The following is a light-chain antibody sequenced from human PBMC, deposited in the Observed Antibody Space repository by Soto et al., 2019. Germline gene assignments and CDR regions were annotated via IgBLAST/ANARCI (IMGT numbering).Light chain of an antibody. V-gene: IGLV2-14*01. CDR1: NSDIGAYNY. Sequence: QSALTQPASVSGSPGQSITISCTGTNSDIGAYNYVSWYQHHPGKVPKLTIYEVTNRPSGVSNRFSGSKSGNTASLTISGLQAEDEADYYCTSYSTSSTRVLFGGGTKLTVL. J-gene: IGLJ2*01. CDR3: TSYSTSSTRVL. CDR2: EVT.